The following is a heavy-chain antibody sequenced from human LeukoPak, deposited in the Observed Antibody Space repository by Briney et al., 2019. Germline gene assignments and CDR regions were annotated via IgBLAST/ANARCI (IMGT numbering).Heavy chain of an antibody. CDR3: AVPYYYDSSGYDY. Sequence: GASVKVSCKASGYTFTGYYMHWVRQAPGQGLEWMGWINPNSGGTNYAQKFQGRVTMTRDTSISTAYMELSRLRSDDTAVYYCAVPYYYDSSGYDYWGQGTLVTVSS. CDR2: INPNSGGT. J-gene: IGHJ4*02. V-gene: IGHV1-2*02. CDR1: GYTFTGYY. D-gene: IGHD3-22*01.